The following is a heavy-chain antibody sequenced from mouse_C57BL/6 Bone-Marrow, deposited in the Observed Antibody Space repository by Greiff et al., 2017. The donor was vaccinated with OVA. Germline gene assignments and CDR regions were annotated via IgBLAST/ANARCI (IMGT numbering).Heavy chain of an antibody. Sequence: VQLQQSGPELVKPGASVKISCKASGYTFTDYYMNWVKQSHGKSLEWIGDINPNNGGTSYNQKFKGKATLTVDKSSSTAYMELRSLTSEDSAVYYCARDDDGGWGQGTTLTVSS. J-gene: IGHJ2*01. CDR1: GYTFTDYY. V-gene: IGHV1-26*01. CDR3: ARDDDGG. CDR2: INPNNGGT.